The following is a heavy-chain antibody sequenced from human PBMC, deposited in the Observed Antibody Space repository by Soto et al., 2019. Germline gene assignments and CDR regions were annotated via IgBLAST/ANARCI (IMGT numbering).Heavy chain of an antibody. CDR2: IYPGDSDT. CDR1: GYSFTSYW. D-gene: IGHD3-16*02. J-gene: IGHJ3*02. V-gene: IGHV5-51*01. Sequence: PGESLKISCKGSGYSFTSYWIGWVRQMPGKGLEWMGIIYPGDSDTRYSPSFQGQVTISADKSISTAYLQWSSLKASDTAMYYCARFLFRDYVWGSYRNNDAFDIWGQGTMVTVSS. CDR3: ARFLFRDYVWGSYRNNDAFDI.